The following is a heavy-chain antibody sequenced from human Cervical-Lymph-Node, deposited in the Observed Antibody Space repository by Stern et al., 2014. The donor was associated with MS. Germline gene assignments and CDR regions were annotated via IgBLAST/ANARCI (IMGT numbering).Heavy chain of an antibody. V-gene: IGHV3-9*01. CDR1: GFTFDDYA. CDR3: AKGSGGSGYYPVALDY. J-gene: IGHJ4*02. CDR2: ITWNSVSV. Sequence: VQLLQPWGGLVQPGRSLRLSCAASGFTFDDYAMHWVRQAPGKGLEWVSGITWNSVSVGYADSVKGRFTISRDNAKNSLYLQMNSLRGDDTALYYCAKGSGGSGYYPVALDYWGQGTLVTVSS. D-gene: IGHD3-3*01.